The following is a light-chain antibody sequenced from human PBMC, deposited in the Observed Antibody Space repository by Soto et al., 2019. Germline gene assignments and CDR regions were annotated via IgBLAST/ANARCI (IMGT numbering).Light chain of an antibody. V-gene: IGLV2-14*01. CDR3: SSFTRTSPYV. J-gene: IGLJ1*01. Sequence: QSALTQPASVSGSPGQSITISCTGTSSDVGGYKYVSWYQQYPGKAPKLMIYEVSHRPSGVSNRFSGSKSGNTASLTISVLQAEDEADYYCSSFTRTSPYVFGTGTKLTVL. CDR1: SSDVGGYKY. CDR2: EVS.